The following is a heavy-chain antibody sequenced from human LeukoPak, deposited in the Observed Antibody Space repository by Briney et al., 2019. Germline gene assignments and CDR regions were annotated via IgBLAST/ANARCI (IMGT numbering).Heavy chain of an antibody. J-gene: IGHJ4*02. CDR3: ARDSGYDYSGGLWYFDY. V-gene: IGHV1-69*13. CDR2: IIPIFGTA. CDR1: GGTFSSYA. D-gene: IGHD5-12*01. Sequence: SVKSSCKASGGTFSSYAISWVRQAPGQRLEWMGGIIPIFGTANYAQKFKGRVTITADESTSTAYMELSSRRSEDTAVYYCARDSGYDYSGGLWYFDYWGQGTLVTVSS.